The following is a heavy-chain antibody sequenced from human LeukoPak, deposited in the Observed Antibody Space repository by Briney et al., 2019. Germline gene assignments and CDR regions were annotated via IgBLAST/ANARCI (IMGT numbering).Heavy chain of an antibody. Sequence: PSETLSLTCTVSGGSISSYYWSWIRQPPGKGLEWIGYIYYSGSTNYNPSLKSRVTISVDTSKNQFPLKLSSVTAADTAVYYCARLGPSDAFDIWGQGTMVTVSS. J-gene: IGHJ3*02. CDR3: ARLGPSDAFDI. CDR1: GGSISSYY. V-gene: IGHV4-59*08. CDR2: IYYSGST.